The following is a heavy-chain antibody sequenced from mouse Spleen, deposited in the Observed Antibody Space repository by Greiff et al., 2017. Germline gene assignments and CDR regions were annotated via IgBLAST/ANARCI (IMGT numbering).Heavy chain of an antibody. Sequence: EVQLQQSGPVLVKPGASVKMSCKASGYTFTDYYMNWVKQSHGKSLEWIGVINPYNGGTSYNQKFKGKATLTVDKSSSTAYMELNSLTSEDSAVYYCAREIRPYYYAMDYWGQGTSVTVSS. CDR3: AREIRPYYYAMDY. V-gene: IGHV1-19*01. CDR2: INPYNGGT. J-gene: IGHJ4*01. CDR1: GYTFTDYY.